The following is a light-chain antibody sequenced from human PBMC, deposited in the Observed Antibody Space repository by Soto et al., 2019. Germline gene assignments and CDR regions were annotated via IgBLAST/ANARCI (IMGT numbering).Light chain of an antibody. CDR2: GAS. Sequence: EIVFTQSPCTLSLSPGERATLSCRASQSVSNDYLAWYQQKPGQAPRLLIYGASNRATGIPDRFSGSGSGTDFTLTISRLEPEDFAVYYCQHYGSSPPITFGQGTRLEIK. CDR1: QSVSNDY. V-gene: IGKV3-20*01. J-gene: IGKJ5*01. CDR3: QHYGSSPPIT.